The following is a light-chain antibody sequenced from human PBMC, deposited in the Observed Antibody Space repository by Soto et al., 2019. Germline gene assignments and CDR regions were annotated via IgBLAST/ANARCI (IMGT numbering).Light chain of an antibody. Sequence: DIQMTQSPSTMSASVGDRVTITCRASQSIGNWLAWYQQKPGKAPKLVIYKASSLESGVPSRFSGSGSGTEFTLTISSLQPDDVATYYCQQYNGYSYTFGQGTKLEIK. J-gene: IGKJ2*01. V-gene: IGKV1-5*03. CDR2: KAS. CDR1: QSIGNW. CDR3: QQYNGYSYT.